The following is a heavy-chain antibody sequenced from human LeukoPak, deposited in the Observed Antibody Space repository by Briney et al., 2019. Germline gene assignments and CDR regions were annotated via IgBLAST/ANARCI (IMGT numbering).Heavy chain of an antibody. J-gene: IGHJ4*02. CDR1: GFTFRNYA. D-gene: IGHD6-6*01. CDR3: AKTRHDISILDS. CDR2: LSGNNGDT. V-gene: IGHV3-23*01. Sequence: PGGSLRLSCAASGFTFRNYAMSWVRQAPGKGLEWFSTLSGNNGDTYNADSVKGRFTISRDNSKDTLYLQLTSLRAEDTAVYYCAKTRHDISILDSWGQGTLVTVSS.